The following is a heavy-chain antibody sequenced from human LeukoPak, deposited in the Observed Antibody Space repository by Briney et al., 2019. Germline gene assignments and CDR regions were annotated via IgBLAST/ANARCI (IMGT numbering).Heavy chain of an antibody. CDR2: INPSGGST. J-gene: IGHJ4*02. CDR3: ARVYGETSYFDY. CDR1: GGTFSNFA. V-gene: IGHV1-46*01. Sequence: ASVKVSCKASGGTFSNFAIGWVRQAPGQGLEWMGIINPSGGSTSYAQKFQGRVTMTRDMSTSTVYMELSSLRSEDTAVYYCARVYGETSYFDYWGQGILVTVSS. D-gene: IGHD3-10*01.